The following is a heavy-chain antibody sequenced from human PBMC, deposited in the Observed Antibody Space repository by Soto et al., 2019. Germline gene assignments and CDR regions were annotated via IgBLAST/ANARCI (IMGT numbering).Heavy chain of an antibody. CDR2: ISPHNGNT. CDR3: ARVSFCYYSYFGMDV. V-gene: IGHV1-18*04. Sequence: QVQLLQSGADVKKPGASVRVSCKASGYTFTSYGITWVRQAPGQGLECMGWISPHNGNTNYPQKFQGRVTMTTDTSTSTAYMELRSLRSDDTAVYYCARVSFCYYSYFGMDVWGQGTTVTVSS. J-gene: IGHJ6*02. CDR1: GYTFTSYG. D-gene: IGHD2-2*01.